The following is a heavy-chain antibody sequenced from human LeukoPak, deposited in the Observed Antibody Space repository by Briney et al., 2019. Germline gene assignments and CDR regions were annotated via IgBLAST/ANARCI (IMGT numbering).Heavy chain of an antibody. J-gene: IGHJ4*02. V-gene: IGHV3-7*03. CDR2: IKLDGSEK. CDR3: AKDSNGWYQRGSNYFDY. Sequence: TGGSLRLSWVASGFTFGKDWMSWVRQAPGKGLEWVANIKLDGSEKNYVDSVKGRFTISRDNSKNTLYLQMNSLRAEDTAEYYCAKDSNGWYQRGSNYFDYWGQGTLVTVSS. D-gene: IGHD6-19*01. CDR1: GFTFGKDW.